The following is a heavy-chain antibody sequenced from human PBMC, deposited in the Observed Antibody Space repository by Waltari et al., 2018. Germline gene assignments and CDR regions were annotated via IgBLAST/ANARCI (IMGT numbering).Heavy chain of an antibody. CDR2: ISDSGVIT. Sequence: EVHLLESGGGLAQPGGSMRLSCAASGFNFISDVMSWVRQAPGKGLEWVSGISDSGVITKYADSVKGRFTVSRDNSKNTVFLQLNSLRAEDTAIYYCARHLYSIDYLELGYWGQGTLVTVSS. D-gene: IGHD3-22*01. V-gene: IGHV3-23*01. J-gene: IGHJ4*02. CDR3: ARHLYSIDYLELGY. CDR1: GFNFISDV.